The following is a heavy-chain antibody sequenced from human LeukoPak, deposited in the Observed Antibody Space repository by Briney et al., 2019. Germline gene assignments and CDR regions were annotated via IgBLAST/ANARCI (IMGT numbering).Heavy chain of an antibody. CDR1: GGSISSSSYY. CDR3: ARHPMDHDYVWGSIITYYFDY. D-gene: IGHD3-16*01. V-gene: IGHV4-39*01. J-gene: IGHJ4*02. CDR2: IYYSGST. Sequence: SETLSLTCTVSGGSISSSSYYWGWIRQPPGQGLEWIGRIYYSGSTYYNPSLKSRVTISVDTTKNQFSLKLSSVTAADTAVYYCARHPMDHDYVWGSIITYYFDYWGQGTLVTVSS.